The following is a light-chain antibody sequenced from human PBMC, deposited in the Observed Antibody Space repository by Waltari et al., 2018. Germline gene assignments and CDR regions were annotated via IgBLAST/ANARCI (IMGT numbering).Light chain of an antibody. CDR1: QSISTY. CDR3: QQSETTPLT. CDR2: AAT. J-gene: IGKJ4*01. V-gene: IGKV1-39*01. Sequence: DIQMTQSPSSLSASVGDRVIITCRASQSISTYLNWYQHRPGKVPKLLIYAATTLHSGVPSRFSGSVSGTDFTLTISSLQPEDFASYYCQQSETTPLTFGGGTKVEIK.